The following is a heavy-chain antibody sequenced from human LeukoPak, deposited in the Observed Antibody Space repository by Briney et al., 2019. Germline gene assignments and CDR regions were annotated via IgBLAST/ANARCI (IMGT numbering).Heavy chain of an antibody. CDR2: ISSGSSYI. D-gene: IGHD2-2*01. CDR1: GFTFSNYD. CDR3: AREDASAFDI. Sequence: GGSLRLSCAVSGFTFSNYDMNWVRQAPGKGLEWVSSISSGSSYIYYTDSVKGRFTISRDNAKNSLYLQMNSLRAEDTAVYYCAREDASAFDIWGQGTMVTDSS. V-gene: IGHV3-21*01. J-gene: IGHJ3*02.